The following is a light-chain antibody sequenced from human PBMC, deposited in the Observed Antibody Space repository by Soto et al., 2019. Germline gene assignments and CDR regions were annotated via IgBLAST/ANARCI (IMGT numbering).Light chain of an antibody. J-gene: IGKJ1*01. CDR3: QQYWT. CDR2: GAS. V-gene: IGKV3D-15*01. CDR1: QSVSSN. Sequence: EIVMTQSPATLSVSPGERATLSCRASQSVSSNLAWYQQKPGQAPRLLIYGASTRATGIPARFSGSGSGTEFTLTISSLQSEDFAVYYCQQYWTFGQGTKVDI.